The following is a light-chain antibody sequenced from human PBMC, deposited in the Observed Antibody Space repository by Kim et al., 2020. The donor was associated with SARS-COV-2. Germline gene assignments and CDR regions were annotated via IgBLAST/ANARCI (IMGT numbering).Light chain of an antibody. Sequence: SSELTQDPAVSVALGQTVRITCQGDSLRNYYVSWYQQKPGQAPVLVIHGQNNRPSRIPDRFSGSTSGNTASLVITGAQAEDEADYYCNSRDSSGNLLVFG. V-gene: IGLV3-19*01. CDR3: NSRDSSGNLLV. J-gene: IGLJ3*02. CDR2: GQN. CDR1: SLRNYY.